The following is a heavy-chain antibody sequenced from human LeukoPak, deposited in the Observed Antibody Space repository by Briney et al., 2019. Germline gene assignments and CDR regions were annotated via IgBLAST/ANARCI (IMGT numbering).Heavy chain of an antibody. CDR3: AKDGQSWLQEYYYDY. CDR2: ITGSGAST. J-gene: IGHJ4*02. D-gene: IGHD3-10*01. CDR1: GFTFSSYA. Sequence: GGSLILSCAASGFTFSSYAMTWVRQAPGKGLEWLSSITGSGASTYYADSVKGRFTVSRDNSKNSVYLQMNSLRVEDTAEYYCAKDGQSWLQEYYYDYWGQGTLVTVSS. V-gene: IGHV3-23*01.